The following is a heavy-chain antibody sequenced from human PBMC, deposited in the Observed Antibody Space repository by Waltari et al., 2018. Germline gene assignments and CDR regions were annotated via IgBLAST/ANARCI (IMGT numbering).Heavy chain of an antibody. J-gene: IGHJ3*02. V-gene: IGHV3-23*01. Sequence: VQLLESGGGLVQPGGSLRLSCAASGLPFSSSAMSWFRRAPGKGLEWVSAISGSGGSTNYADSVKGRFTISRDNSKNTLYLQMNSLRAEDTAVYYCAKDKNRRAFDIWGQGTMVTVSS. CDR2: ISGSGGST. CDR1: GLPFSSSA. CDR3: AKDKNRRAFDI.